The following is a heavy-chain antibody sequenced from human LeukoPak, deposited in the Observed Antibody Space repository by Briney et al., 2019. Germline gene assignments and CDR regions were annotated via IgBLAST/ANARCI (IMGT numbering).Heavy chain of an antibody. CDR2: ISGSGGST. D-gene: IGHD3-22*01. J-gene: IGHJ4*02. CDR3: ASDSSGYYGVFDF. CDR1: GFTFSNYA. Sequence: PGGSLRLSCAASGFTFSNYAMSWVRQAPGKGLEWVSAISGSGGSTYNADSVKGRFTISRDNSKSTLFLQMSSLRAEDTAVYYCASDSSGYYGVFDFWGQGTLVTVSS. V-gene: IGHV3-23*01.